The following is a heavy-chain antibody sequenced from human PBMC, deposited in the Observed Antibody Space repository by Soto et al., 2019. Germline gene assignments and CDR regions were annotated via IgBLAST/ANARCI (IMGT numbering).Heavy chain of an antibody. D-gene: IGHD3-16*01. CDR3: ATDRVDLRPYY. CDR1: GGSISSYY. Sequence: SETLSLTCTVSGGSISSYYWSWIRQPPGKGLEWIGYIYYSGSTNYNPSLKSRVTVSVDTSKNQFSLKLSSVTPEDTAVYYCATDRVDLRPYYWGQGALVTVSS. J-gene: IGHJ4*02. CDR2: IYYSGST. V-gene: IGHV4-59*01.